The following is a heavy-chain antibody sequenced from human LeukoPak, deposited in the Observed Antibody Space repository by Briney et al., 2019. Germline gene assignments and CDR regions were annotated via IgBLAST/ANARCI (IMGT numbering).Heavy chain of an antibody. V-gene: IGHV4-39*01. CDR2: IYYSGST. J-gene: IGHJ5*02. D-gene: IGHD3-3*01. CDR3: ARPHGDFWSGYYVGSYWLDP. CDR1: GGSISSSSYY. Sequence: SETLSLTCTVSGGSISSSSYYWGWIRQPPGKGLEWIGSIYYSGSTYYNPSLKSRVTISVDTSKNQFSLKLSSVTAADTAVYYCARPHGDFWSGYYVGSYWLDPWGQGTLVTVSS.